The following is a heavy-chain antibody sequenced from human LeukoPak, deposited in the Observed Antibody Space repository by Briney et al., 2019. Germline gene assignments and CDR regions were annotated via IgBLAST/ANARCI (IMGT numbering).Heavy chain of an antibody. CDR1: GFTFSSYS. J-gene: IGHJ3*02. D-gene: IGHD1-1*01. Sequence: PGVSLRLSCAASGFTFSSYSMNWVRQAPGKGLEWVSSIGSSSSYIYYADSVKGRFTISRDNAKNSLYLQMNSLRAEDTAVYYCARDPALDGAFDIWGQGTMVTVSS. CDR3: ARDPALDGAFDI. CDR2: IGSSSSYI. V-gene: IGHV3-21*01.